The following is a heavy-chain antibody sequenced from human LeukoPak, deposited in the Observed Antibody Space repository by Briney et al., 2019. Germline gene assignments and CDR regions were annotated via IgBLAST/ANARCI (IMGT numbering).Heavy chain of an antibody. CDR3: ARGSVKSRYFDY. CDR2: MNPNSANT. Sequence: ASVKVSCKASGYTFTSSDTNWVRQATGQGLEWMGWMNPNSANTGYAQKFQGRVTMTRNTSISTAYMELSSLRSEDTAVYYCARGSVKSRYFDYWGQGTLVTVSS. V-gene: IGHV1-8*01. J-gene: IGHJ4*02. CDR1: GYTFTSSD.